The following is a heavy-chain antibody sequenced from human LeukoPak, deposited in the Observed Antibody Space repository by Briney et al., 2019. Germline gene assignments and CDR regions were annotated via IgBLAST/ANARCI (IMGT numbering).Heavy chain of an antibody. CDR1: GFTFRSYG. Sequence: GGSLRLSCAASGFTFRSYGMNWVRQAPGKGLEWVSYISSSGTTIYYADSVKGRFTISRDNAKNSLYLQMSSLRAEDTAVYYCAKALATRHMDVWGQGTTVTVSS. CDR2: ISSSGTTI. J-gene: IGHJ6*02. CDR3: AKALATRHMDV. V-gene: IGHV3-48*03.